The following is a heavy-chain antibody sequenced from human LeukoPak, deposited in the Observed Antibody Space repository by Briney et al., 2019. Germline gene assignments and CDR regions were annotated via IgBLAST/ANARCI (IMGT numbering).Heavy chain of an antibody. CDR1: GYTFTNYG. V-gene: IGHV1-18*01. Sequence: ASLKVSCKASGYTFTNYGISWVRQAPGQGLEWMGWISGYNGKTDYSQKLQGRVTMTTDTSTSTAYMELRSLTSDDTAVYYCARDIGVSQFDSWGQGTLVAVSS. D-gene: IGHD3-10*01. CDR3: ARDIGVSQFDS. CDR2: ISGYNGKT. J-gene: IGHJ4*02.